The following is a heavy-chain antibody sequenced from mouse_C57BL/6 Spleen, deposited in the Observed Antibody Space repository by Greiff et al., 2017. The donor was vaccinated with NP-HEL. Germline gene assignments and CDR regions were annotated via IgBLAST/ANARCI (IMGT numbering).Heavy chain of an antibody. CDR1: GYTFTSYW. V-gene: IGHV1-69*01. CDR2: IDPSDSYT. Sequence: VQLQQPGAELVMPGASVKLSCKASGYTFTSYWMHWVKQRPGQGLEWIGEIDPSDSYTNYNQKFKGKSTLTVDKSSSTAYMQLSSLTSEDSAVYYCARGDGSLAYWGQGTLVTVSA. D-gene: IGHD2-3*01. CDR3: ARGDGSLAY. J-gene: IGHJ3*01.